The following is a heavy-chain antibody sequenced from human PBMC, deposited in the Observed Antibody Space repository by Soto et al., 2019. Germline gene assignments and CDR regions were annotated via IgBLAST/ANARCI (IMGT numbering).Heavy chain of an antibody. D-gene: IGHD3-3*01. Sequence: QITLNESGPTVVKPAETLTLTCTFSGFSLTTSGVGVGWIRQSPGKAPEWLALIYWDDDKRYSASLKRRLTITKDSSKNRGGLTMASVDSADTGPSYCAHWILRRVFGLVTMIAIYFDSLGQGTPVGVSS. CDR1: GFSLTTSGVG. J-gene: IGHJ4*02. CDR3: AHWILRRVFGLVTMIAIYFDS. CDR2: IYWDDDK. V-gene: IGHV2-5*02.